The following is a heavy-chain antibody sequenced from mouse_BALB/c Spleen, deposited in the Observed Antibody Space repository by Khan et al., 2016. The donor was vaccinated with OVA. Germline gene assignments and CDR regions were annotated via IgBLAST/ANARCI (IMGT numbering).Heavy chain of an antibody. V-gene: IGHV5-6*01. Sequence: EVELVESGGDLVKSGGSLKLSCAASGFTFSPYSMSWVRQTPDKRLEWVATISSDGDYTYYPDSVKGRFNISRDNAKNTLYLQMSSLKSEDTAIYYVSTPLTGSVAYWGQGTLGTVSA. CDR2: ISSDGDYT. CDR3: STPLTGSVAY. CDR1: GFTFSPYS. J-gene: IGHJ3*01. D-gene: IGHD4-1*01.